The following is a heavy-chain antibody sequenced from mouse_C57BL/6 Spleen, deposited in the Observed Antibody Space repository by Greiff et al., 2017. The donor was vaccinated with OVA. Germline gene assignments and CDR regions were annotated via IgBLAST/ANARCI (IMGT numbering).Heavy chain of an antibody. D-gene: IGHD1-1*01. Sequence: QVQLQQPGTELVKPGASVKLSCKASGYTFTSYWMHWVKQRPGQGLEWIGNINPSNGGTNYNEKFKSKATLTVDKSSSTAYMQLSSLTSEDSAVYYCAIAFWYYGSSYEGFAYWGQGTLVTVSA. CDR2: INPSNGGT. CDR3: AIAFWYYGSSYEGFAY. J-gene: IGHJ3*01. V-gene: IGHV1-53*01. CDR1: GYTFTSYW.